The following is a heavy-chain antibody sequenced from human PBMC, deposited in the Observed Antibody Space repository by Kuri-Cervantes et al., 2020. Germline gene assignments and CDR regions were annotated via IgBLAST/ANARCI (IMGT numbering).Heavy chain of an antibody. Sequence: GSLRLSCAVSGYSISSDYYWGWIRQSPGKGLEWLGNILHTGETYYNPSLNSRITISMDTSTNQFSLRLSSVTAADTAVYYCARGSSRAVRVDYWGQGTLVTVSS. D-gene: IGHD6-6*01. V-gene: IGHV4-38-2*01. CDR1: GYSISSDYY. CDR2: ILHTGET. J-gene: IGHJ4*02. CDR3: ARGSSRAVRVDY.